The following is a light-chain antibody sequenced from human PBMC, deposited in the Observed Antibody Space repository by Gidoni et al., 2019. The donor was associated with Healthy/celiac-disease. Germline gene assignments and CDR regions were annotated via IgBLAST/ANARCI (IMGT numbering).Light chain of an antibody. V-gene: IGKV3-11*01. J-gene: IGKJ4*02. Sequence: EIVLTQSPATLSLSPGERATPSCRASQNVSSYLAWYQQKPGPAPRLLIFDASNRATGNPARFRGSWVGADFTLPIRSLEPEDFAVYYCQQGSNWPPNSLTFGRGTKVEIK. CDR3: QQGSNWPPNSLT. CDR1: QNVSSY. CDR2: DAS.